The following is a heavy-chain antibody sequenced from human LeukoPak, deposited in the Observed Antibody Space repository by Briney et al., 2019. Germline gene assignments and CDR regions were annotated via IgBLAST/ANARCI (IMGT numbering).Heavy chain of an antibody. CDR2: TYYRSKWYN. J-gene: IGHJ4*02. Sequence: PSQTLSLTCAISGDSVSSNSAARNWIRQSPSRGLEWLGRTYYRSKWYNDYAVSVKSRITINPDTSKNQFSLQLNSVTPEDTAVYYCARDFYYYGSGSYYMPFDYWGQGTLVTVSS. V-gene: IGHV6-1*01. CDR1: GDSVSSNSAA. D-gene: IGHD3-10*01. CDR3: ARDFYYYGSGSYYMPFDY.